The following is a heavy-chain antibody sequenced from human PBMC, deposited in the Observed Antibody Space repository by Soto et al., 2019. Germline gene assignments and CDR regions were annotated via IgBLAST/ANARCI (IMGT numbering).Heavy chain of an antibody. CDR1: GYSFTSYW. CDR3: ARADCSGGSCLYYYYGMDV. Sequence: VESLKLSCSGSGYSFTSYWVSWVRQMPGKGLEWMGRIDPSDSYTNYSPSFQGHVTISADKSISTAYLQWSSLKASDTAMYYCARADCSGGSCLYYYYGMDVWGQGTTVTVS. V-gene: IGHV5-10-1*01. CDR2: IDPSDSYT. J-gene: IGHJ6*02. D-gene: IGHD2-15*01.